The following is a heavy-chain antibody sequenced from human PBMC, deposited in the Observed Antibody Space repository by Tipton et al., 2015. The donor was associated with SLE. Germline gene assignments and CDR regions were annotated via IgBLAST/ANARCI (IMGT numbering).Heavy chain of an antibody. J-gene: IGHJ4*02. CDR2: ISYDGSNK. CDR3: ARGAGIAVAGTVDY. V-gene: IGHV3-30*14. Sequence: SLRLSCAASGFTFSSYAMHWVRQAPGKGLEWVAVISYDGSNKYYADSVKGRFTISRDNSKNTLYLQMNSLRAEDTAVFYCARGAGIAVAGTVDYWGQGTLVTVSS. D-gene: IGHD6-19*01. CDR1: GFTFSSYA.